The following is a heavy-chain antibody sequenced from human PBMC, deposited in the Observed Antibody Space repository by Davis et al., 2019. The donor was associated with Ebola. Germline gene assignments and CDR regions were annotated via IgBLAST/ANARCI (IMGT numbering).Heavy chain of an antibody. D-gene: IGHD1-26*01. J-gene: IGHJ4*02. CDR1: GGSISSYY. CDR3: ARDRGYSGSYFDY. Sequence: MPSETLSLTCTVSGGSISSYYWSWIRQPPGKGLEWIGEISQSGSTNYNPSLKSRVTISVDKSKNQFSLKLSSVTAADTAVYYCARDRGYSGSYFDYWGQGTLVTVSS. CDR2: ISQSGST. V-gene: IGHV4-59*12.